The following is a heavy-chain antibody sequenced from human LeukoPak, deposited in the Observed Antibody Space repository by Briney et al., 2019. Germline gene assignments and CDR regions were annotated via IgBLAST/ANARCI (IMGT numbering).Heavy chain of an antibody. CDR3: ARDSHDSSGYDY. V-gene: IGHV4-59*01. CDR2: IYYSGST. D-gene: IGHD3-22*01. Sequence: SETLSLTCTVSGDSISSYYWSWIRQPPGKGLEWIGYIYYSGSTNYNPSLKSRVTISVDTSKNQFSLKLSSVTAADTAVYYCARDSHDSSGYDYWGQGTLVTVSS. CDR1: GDSISSYY. J-gene: IGHJ4*02.